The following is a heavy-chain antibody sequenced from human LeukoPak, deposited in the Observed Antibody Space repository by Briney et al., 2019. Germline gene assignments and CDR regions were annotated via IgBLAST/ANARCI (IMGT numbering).Heavy chain of an antibody. Sequence: PGRSLRLSCVASGFTFDEYAMNWVRQAPGKGLEWVSGITWNSDNIGYADSVKGRFTISRDNAKNSLYLQMNSLRAEDTAVYYCARDRNLIVVVTPFDYWGQGTLVTVSS. CDR1: GFTFDEYA. V-gene: IGHV3-9*01. D-gene: IGHD3-22*01. CDR3: ARDRNLIVVVTPFDY. J-gene: IGHJ4*02. CDR2: ITWNSDNI.